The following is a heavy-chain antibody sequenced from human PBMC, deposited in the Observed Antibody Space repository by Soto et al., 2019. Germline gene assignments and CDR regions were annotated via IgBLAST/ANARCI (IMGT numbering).Heavy chain of an antibody. CDR3: ARCCSSTSCNLDY. D-gene: IGHD2-2*01. J-gene: IGHJ4*02. V-gene: IGHV1-3*01. CDR2: INAGNGNT. CDR1: GYTFTSYA. Sequence: SVKVSCKASGYTFTSYAMHLLRQAPGQRLEWMGWINAGNGNTKYSQKFQGRVTITRDTSASTAYMELSSLRSEDTAVYYCARCCSSTSCNLDYWGQGTLVTVSS.